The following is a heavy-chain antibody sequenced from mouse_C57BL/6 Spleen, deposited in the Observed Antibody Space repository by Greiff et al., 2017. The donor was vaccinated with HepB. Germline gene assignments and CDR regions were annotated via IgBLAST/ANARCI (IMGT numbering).Heavy chain of an antibody. CDR3: AKGVLGNFDY. CDR1: GYSITSGYY. J-gene: IGHJ2*01. V-gene: IGHV3-6*01. Sequence: EVQLQESGPGLVKPSQSLSLTCSVTGYSITSGYYWNWIRQFPGNKLEWMGYISYNGSNNYNPSLKNRISITRDTSKNQFFLKLNSVTTEDTATYYCAKGVLGNFDYWGQGTTLTVSS. CDR2: ISYNGSN.